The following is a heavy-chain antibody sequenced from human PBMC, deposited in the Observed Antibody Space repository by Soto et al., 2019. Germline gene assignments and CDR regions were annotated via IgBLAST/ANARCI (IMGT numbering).Heavy chain of an antibody. CDR2: TYYTSKWYN. CDR3: ARVTGSSSWYYYCGVDF. CDR1: GDSVSSNSGV. V-gene: IGHV6-1*01. J-gene: IGHJ6*02. Sequence: PSQTLSLTFAISGDSVSSNSGVWSWIRQSPSRGLEWLGMTYYTSKWYNDYAVSVKSRITINPDTSKNPFSPQLSSVTPEDTAVYYCARVTGSSSWYYYCGVDFWGQGTTVTVS. D-gene: IGHD6-13*01.